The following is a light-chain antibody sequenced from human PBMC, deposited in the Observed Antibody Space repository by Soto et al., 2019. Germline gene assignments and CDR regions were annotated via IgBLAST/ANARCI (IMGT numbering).Light chain of an antibody. J-gene: IGKJ2*01. CDR1: QSISSS. Sequence: DIQMTQSPSSLSASVGDRVTITCRASQSISSSFNWYQQKPGKAPKLLIYAASSLQSGVTSRFSGSGSGTDFTLTIRSLQPEDFETYYCQQTYSTPYTFGQGTKLEIK. CDR3: QQTYSTPYT. V-gene: IGKV1-39*01. CDR2: AAS.